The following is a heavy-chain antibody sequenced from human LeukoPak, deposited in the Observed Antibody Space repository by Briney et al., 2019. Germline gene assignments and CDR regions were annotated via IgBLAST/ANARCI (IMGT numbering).Heavy chain of an antibody. CDR3: SRDAYSYGSGSPGGGYYYYYMDV. J-gene: IGHJ6*03. CDR1: GGSISSYY. Sequence: SETLSLTCTVSGGSISSYYWSWIRQPPGKGLEWIGYIYYSGSTNYNPSLKSRVTISVDTSKNQFSLKLSSVTAADTAVYYCSRDAYSYGSGSPGGGYYYYYMDVWGKGTTVIISS. D-gene: IGHD3-10*01. CDR2: IYYSGST. V-gene: IGHV4-59*01.